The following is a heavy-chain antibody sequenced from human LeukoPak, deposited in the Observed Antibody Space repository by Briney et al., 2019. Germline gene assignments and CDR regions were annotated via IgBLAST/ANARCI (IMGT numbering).Heavy chain of an antibody. J-gene: IGHJ4*02. CDR3: ARWTKGDTAMGIDY. Sequence: KSSETLSLTCTVSGYSISSGYYWGWIRQPPGKGLEWIGSIYHSGSTYYNPSLKSRVAISVDMSKNQFSLKLSSVTAADTAVYYCARWTKGDTAMGIDYWGQGTLVTVSS. CDR2: IYHSGST. CDR1: GYSISSGYY. D-gene: IGHD5-18*01. V-gene: IGHV4-38-2*02.